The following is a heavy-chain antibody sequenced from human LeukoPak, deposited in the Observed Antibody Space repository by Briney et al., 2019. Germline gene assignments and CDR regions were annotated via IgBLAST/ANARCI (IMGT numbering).Heavy chain of an antibody. Sequence: SETLSLTCAVSGVSISSGSYYWSWIRQPPGKGLEWIGEINHSGSTNYNPSLKSRVTISVDTSKNQFSLKLSSVTAADTAVYYCAGPSAPRYCSGGSCYPNRRAKFDYWGQGTLVTVSS. CDR2: INHSGST. J-gene: IGHJ4*02. D-gene: IGHD2-15*01. V-gene: IGHV4-39*07. CDR1: GVSISSGSYY. CDR3: AGPSAPRYCSGGSCYPNRRAKFDY.